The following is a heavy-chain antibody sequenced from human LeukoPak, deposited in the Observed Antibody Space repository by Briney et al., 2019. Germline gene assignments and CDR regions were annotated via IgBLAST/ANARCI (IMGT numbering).Heavy chain of an antibody. J-gene: IGHJ4*02. CDR2: ISSSSSYI. D-gene: IGHD2-2*01. V-gene: IGHV3-21*01. CDR3: AKDSWEYCSSTSCYPYDY. CDR1: GFTFSSYS. Sequence: PGGSLRLSCAASGFTFSSYSMNWVRQAPGKGLEWVSSISSSSSYIYYADSVKGQFTISRDNSKNTLYLQMNSLRAEDTAVYYCAKDSWEYCSSTSCYPYDYWGQGTLVTVSS.